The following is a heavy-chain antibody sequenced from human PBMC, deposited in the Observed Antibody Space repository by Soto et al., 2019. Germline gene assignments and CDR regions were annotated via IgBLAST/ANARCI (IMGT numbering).Heavy chain of an antibody. CDR3: ARDRKRDYWYFDL. J-gene: IGHJ2*01. V-gene: IGHV4-59*01. Sequence: PSEPLSLTCTVSGGSISSYYWSWIRQPPGKGLEXIGYIXXSXSXXXNXXXXSRVTISVDTSKNQFSLKLSSVTAADTAVYYCARDRKRDYWYFDLWGRGTLVTVSS. CDR1: GGSISSYY. CDR2: IXXSXSX.